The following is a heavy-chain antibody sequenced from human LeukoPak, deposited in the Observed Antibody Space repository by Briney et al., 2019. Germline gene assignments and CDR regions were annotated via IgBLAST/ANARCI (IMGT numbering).Heavy chain of an antibody. D-gene: IGHD4-17*01. Sequence: ASVKVSCKASGYTFTSYDINWVRQATGQGLEWMGWMNPNSGNTGYAQKFQGRVTMTRNTSISTAYMELSSLRSEDTAVYYCARSYGDYEFLDYWGQGTLVTVSS. CDR1: GYTFTSYD. V-gene: IGHV1-8*01. CDR2: MNPNSGNT. J-gene: IGHJ4*02. CDR3: ARSYGDYEFLDY.